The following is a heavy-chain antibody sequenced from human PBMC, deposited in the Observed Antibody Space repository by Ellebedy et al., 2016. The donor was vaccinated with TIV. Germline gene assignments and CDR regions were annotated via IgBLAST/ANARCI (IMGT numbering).Heavy chain of an antibody. D-gene: IGHD6-13*01. CDR1: GFSISSYW. V-gene: IGHV3-7*01. Sequence: GESLKISCAASGFSISSYWMTWVRQAPGKGLEWVANIKQDGSQKYYVDSVRGRFTISRDNAKNSLYLQMNSLRAEDTAVYYCATLISSWNDDYWGQGTLVTVSS. CDR3: ATLISSWNDDY. CDR2: IKQDGSQK. J-gene: IGHJ4*02.